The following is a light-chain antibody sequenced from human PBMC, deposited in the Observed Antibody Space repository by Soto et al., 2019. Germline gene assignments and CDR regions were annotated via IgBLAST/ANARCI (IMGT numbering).Light chain of an antibody. CDR3: QQCDWNWT. CDR1: QSIGTC. Sequence: QIPQSPSPLSASVGDRVTSTFRASQSIGTCLAWYQQNPGKAPKLLISDASTLESGVPSRFGGSGSGTEFTLSISRLQTDDFATYYCQQCDWNWTFGQGTKVDI. V-gene: IGKV1-5*01. J-gene: IGKJ1*01. CDR2: DAS.